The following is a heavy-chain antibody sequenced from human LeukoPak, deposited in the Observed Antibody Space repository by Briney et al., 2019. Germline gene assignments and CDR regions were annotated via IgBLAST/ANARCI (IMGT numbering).Heavy chain of an antibody. J-gene: IGHJ3*02. CDR3: ARGLTTVTTRWAFDI. CDR2: ISSDGSVT. Sequence: GGSLRLSCAASQFTFSSYDMHWVRQAPGKGLHWVAIISSDGSVTYYADSVKGRFTISRDNAKNSLYLQMNSLRAEDTAVYYCARGLTTVTTRWAFDIWGQGTMVTVSS. CDR1: QFTFSSYD. V-gene: IGHV3-30*03. D-gene: IGHD4-17*01.